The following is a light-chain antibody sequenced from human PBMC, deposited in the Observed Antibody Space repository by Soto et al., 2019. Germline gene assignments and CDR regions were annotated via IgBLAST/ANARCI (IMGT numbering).Light chain of an antibody. V-gene: IGLV2-23*02. CDR1: SSDVGSYDR. J-gene: IGLJ3*02. CDR2: EVT. Sequence: QSALTQPASVSGSPGQSITISCTGTSSDVGSYDRVSWYQQHLGKVPKLIIYEVTKRPSGLSNRFSGSKSGNTASLTISGLQAEDEADYYCCSYANSATWVFGVGTKVTVL. CDR3: CSYANSATWV.